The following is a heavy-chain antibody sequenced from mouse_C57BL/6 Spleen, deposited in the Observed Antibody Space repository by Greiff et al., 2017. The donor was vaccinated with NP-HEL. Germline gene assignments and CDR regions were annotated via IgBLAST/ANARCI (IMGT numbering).Heavy chain of an antibody. CDR1: GFTFSSYG. D-gene: IGHD2-5*01. CDR2: ISSGGSYT. Sequence: EVQGVESGGDLVKPGGSLKLSCAASGFTFSSYGMSWVRQTPDKRLEWVATISSGGSYTYYPDSVKGRFTISRDNAKNTLYLQMSSLKSEDTAMYYCARHDYSNYEGFFYAMDYWGQGTSVTVSS. CDR3: ARHDYSNYEGFFYAMDY. J-gene: IGHJ4*01. V-gene: IGHV5-6*01.